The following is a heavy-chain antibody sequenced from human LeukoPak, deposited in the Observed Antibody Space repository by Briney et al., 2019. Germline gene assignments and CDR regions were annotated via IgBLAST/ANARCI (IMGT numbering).Heavy chain of an antibody. CDR1: GFTFISYS. CDR3: AKEVAAAVNY. D-gene: IGHD6-13*01. CDR2: ISRNSNYI. J-gene: IGHJ4*02. Sequence: GGSLRLSCAASGFTFISYSMNWVRQAPGRGLEWVSSISRNSNYIYYADSVKGRFTISRDNAKNSLYLQMSSLRAEDTAVYYCAKEVAAAVNYWGRGTQVTVSS. V-gene: IGHV3-21*01.